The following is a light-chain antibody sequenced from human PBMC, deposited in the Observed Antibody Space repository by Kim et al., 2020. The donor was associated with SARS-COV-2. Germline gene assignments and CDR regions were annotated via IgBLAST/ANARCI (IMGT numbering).Light chain of an antibody. Sequence: STGERAPLACTASQSVNSSLAWYQQKPGQAPTLLIYGASSRATGTPARFSGSGSGTEFTLTISSLQAEDFALYYCQQYNNWPPITFGQGTRLEIK. V-gene: IGKV3-15*01. CDR2: GAS. J-gene: IGKJ5*01. CDR3: QQYNNWPPIT. CDR1: QSVNSS.